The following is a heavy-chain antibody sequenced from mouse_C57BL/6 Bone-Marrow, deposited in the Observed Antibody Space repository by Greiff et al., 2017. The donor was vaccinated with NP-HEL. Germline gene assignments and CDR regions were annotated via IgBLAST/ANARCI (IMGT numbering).Heavy chain of an antibody. CDR2: INPNNGGT. V-gene: IGHV1-26*01. Sequence: VQLQQSGPELVKPGASVKISCKASGYTFTDYYMNWVKQSHGKSLEWIGDINPNNGGTSYNQKFKGKATLTVDKSSSTAYMELRSLTSEDSAVYYCARLGRQVFDYWGQGTTLTVSS. J-gene: IGHJ2*01. D-gene: IGHD2-12*01. CDR3: ARLGRQVFDY. CDR1: GYTFTDYY.